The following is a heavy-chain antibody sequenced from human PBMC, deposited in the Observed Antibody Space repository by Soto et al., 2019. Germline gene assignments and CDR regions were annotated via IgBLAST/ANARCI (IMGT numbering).Heavy chain of an antibody. CDR1: GFTFSDYA. CDR2: ISYDASDE. D-gene: IGHD6-19*01. J-gene: IGHJ4*02. V-gene: IGHV3-30*18. Sequence: QVQLVESGGGVVQPGRSLRLSCAASGFTFSDYAMHWVRQAPGKGLEWVASISYDASDEYYADSVKGRFTISRDNTENTLYLQMNSLRAEDTAVFYCAKGRDEWLVPTPFDYWGEGALVSVSS. CDR3: AKGRDEWLVPTPFDY.